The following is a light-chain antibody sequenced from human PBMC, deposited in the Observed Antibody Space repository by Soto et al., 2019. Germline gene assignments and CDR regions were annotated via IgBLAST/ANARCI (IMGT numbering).Light chain of an antibody. CDR1: QSVSSN. CDR2: GAS. J-gene: IGKJ5*01. Sequence: EIFMTQSPSTLSVSPVEIAPLSFMASQSVSSNLAWYQQKLGQAPRLLIYGASTRATGIPARFSGSGSGTEFILTITRLEPEDSAVYFCQQYTGPPTTFGQGTRLEIK. CDR3: QQYTGPPTT. V-gene: IGKV3D-15*01.